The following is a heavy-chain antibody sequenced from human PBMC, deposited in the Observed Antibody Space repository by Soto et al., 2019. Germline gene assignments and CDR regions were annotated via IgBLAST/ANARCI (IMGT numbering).Heavy chain of an antibody. CDR1: GYTFTSYA. D-gene: IGHD2-15*01. CDR3: AGGPGGPPGPGDY. J-gene: IGHJ4*02. CDR2: MNAGNGNT. Sequence: QVQLVQSGAEVKKPGASVKVSCKASGYTFTSYAMHWVRQAPGQRLERMGWMNAGNGNTKYSKQFQGRGTISRDTSASTAYMELSSLRSEDTAVYYCAGGPGGPPGPGDYWGQGTLVTVSS. V-gene: IGHV1-3*01.